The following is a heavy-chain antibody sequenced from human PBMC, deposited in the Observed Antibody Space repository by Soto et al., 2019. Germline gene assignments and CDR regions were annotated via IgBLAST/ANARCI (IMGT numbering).Heavy chain of an antibody. CDR1: GFTFSSYA. CDR3: ARVGLRFLEWLFNPGYGMDV. CDR2: ISGSGGST. Sequence: PGGSLRLSCAASGFTFSSYAMSWVRQAPGKGLEWVSAISGSGGSTYYADSVKGRFTISRDNSKNTLYLQLNSLRAEDTAVYYCARVGLRFLEWLFNPGYGMDVCGQGTTVTVS. J-gene: IGHJ6*02. V-gene: IGHV3-23*01. D-gene: IGHD3-3*01.